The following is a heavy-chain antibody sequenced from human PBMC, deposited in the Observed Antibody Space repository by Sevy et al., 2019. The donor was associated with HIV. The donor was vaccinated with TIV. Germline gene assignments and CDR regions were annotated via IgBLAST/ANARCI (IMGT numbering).Heavy chain of an antibody. CDR2: IKASGAAGPT. CDR3: AKVGYCSSTSCYSIYYGMDV. CDR1: GFIFSDAW. D-gene: IGHD2-2*02. Sequence: GGSLRLSCAGSGFIFSDAWMNWVRQPPGKGLEWVGRIKASGAAGPTDYAAAVTGRFTISRDDSKSTVYLQMNSLRVEDTAVYYCAKVGYCSSTSCYSIYYGMDVWGQGTTVTVSS. J-gene: IGHJ6*02. V-gene: IGHV3-15*07.